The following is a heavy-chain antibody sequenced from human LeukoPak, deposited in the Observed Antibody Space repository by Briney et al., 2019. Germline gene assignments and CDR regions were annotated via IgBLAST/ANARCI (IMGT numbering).Heavy chain of an antibody. V-gene: IGHV3-21*01. D-gene: IGHD1-20*01. CDR3: ARDHGRYNWNDDSWFDP. CDR1: GFTFSSYW. CDR2: ISSSSSYI. J-gene: IGHJ5*02. Sequence: PGGSLRLSCAASGFTFSSYWMNWVRQAPGKGLEWVSSISSSSSYIYYADSVKGRFTISGDNAKNSLYLQMNSLRAEDTAVYYCARDHGRYNWNDDSWFDPWGQGTLVTVSS.